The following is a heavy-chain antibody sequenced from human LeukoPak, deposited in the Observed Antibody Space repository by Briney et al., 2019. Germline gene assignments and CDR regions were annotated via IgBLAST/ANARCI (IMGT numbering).Heavy chain of an antibody. J-gene: IGHJ4*02. Sequence: GGSLRLSCAASGYTFSSYSMNWVRQAPGKGLEWVSSISSSSSYIYYADSVKGRFTISRDNAKNSLYLQMNSLRAEDTAVYYCASPGVAATRAPIDYWGQGTLVTVSS. CDR2: ISSSSSYI. CDR1: GYTFSSYS. D-gene: IGHD2-15*01. CDR3: ASPGVAATRAPIDY. V-gene: IGHV3-21*01.